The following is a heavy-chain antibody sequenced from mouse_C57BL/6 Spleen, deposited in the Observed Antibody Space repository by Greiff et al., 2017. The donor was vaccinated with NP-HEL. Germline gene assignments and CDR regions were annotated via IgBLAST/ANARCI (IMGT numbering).Heavy chain of an antibody. V-gene: IGHV1-52*01. CDR2: IDPSDSET. D-gene: IGHD2-5*01. CDR1: GYTFTSYW. Sequence: QVQLQQPGAELVRPGSSVKLSCKASGYTFTSYWMHWVKQRPIQGLEWIGNIDPSDSETHYNQKFKDKATLTVDKSSSTAYMQLSSLTSEDSAVYYCAREGTYYSNYERTRYFDVWGTGTTVTVSS. CDR3: AREGTYYSNYERTRYFDV. J-gene: IGHJ1*03.